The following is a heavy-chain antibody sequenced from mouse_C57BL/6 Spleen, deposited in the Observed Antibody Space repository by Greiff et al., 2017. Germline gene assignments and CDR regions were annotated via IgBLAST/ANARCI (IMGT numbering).Heavy chain of an antibody. CDR2: IHPNSGST. J-gene: IGHJ4*01. Sequence: VQLKQPGAELVKPGASVKLSCKASGYTFTGYWMHWVKQRPGQGLEWIGMIHPNSGSTNYNEKFKSKATLTVDKSSSTAYMQLSSLTAEDSAVYYCARRDSSDYEDYWGQGTSLTVSS. D-gene: IGHD3-2*02. V-gene: IGHV1-64*01. CDR1: GYTFTGYW. CDR3: ARRDSSDYEDY.